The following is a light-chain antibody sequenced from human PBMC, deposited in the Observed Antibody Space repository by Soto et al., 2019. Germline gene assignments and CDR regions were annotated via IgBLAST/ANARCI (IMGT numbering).Light chain of an antibody. CDR2: AAS. Sequence: EIVLTQSPGTLSLSPGERATLSCRASQSVTSSSLAWYQQKPGQAPRLLIYAASSRATGIPDRFSGSGSGTDFTLTISSLEPEDFAVYYCQQRSNWPPLTFGGGTKVEIK. J-gene: IGKJ4*01. CDR3: QQRSNWPPLT. V-gene: IGKV3D-20*02. CDR1: QSVTSSS.